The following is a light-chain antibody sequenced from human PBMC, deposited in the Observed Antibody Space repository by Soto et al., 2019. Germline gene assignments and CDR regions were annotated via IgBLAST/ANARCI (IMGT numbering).Light chain of an antibody. V-gene: IGLV2-23*01. CDR3: CSYAGSSTFV. J-gene: IGLJ1*01. CDR1: SSDVGSYNL. Sequence: QSALTQPASVSGSPGQSITISCTGTSSDVGSYNLVSWYQQHPGKAPKFMIYEGTKRPSRVSNRFSVSKSGDTASLTISGLQAEDEADYYCCSYAGSSTFVFGTGTKVTVL. CDR2: EGT.